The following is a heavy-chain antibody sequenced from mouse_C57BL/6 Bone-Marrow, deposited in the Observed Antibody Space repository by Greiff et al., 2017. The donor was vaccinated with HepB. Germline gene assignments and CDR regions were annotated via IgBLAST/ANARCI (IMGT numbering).Heavy chain of an antibody. CDR1: GYTFTSYW. CDR3: ARAIYYGSSYVGWYFDV. V-gene: IGHV1-69*01. J-gene: IGHJ1*03. Sequence: VQLQQSGAELVMPGASVKLSCKASGYTFTSYWMHWVKQRPGQGLEWIGEIDPSDSYTNYNQKFKGKSTLTVDKSSSTAYMQLSSLTSEDSAVYDCARAIYYGSSYVGWYFDVWGTGTTVTVSS. CDR2: IDPSDSYT. D-gene: IGHD1-1*01.